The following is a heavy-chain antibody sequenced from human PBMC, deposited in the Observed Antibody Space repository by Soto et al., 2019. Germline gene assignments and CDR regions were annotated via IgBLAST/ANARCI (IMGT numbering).Heavy chain of an antibody. V-gene: IGHV1-18*01. CDR1: GYTFSNDA. D-gene: IGHD1-1*01. CDR3: ARASRSYWNDMMY. Sequence: QVQLVQSGAEVKKPGASVKVSCKASGYTFSNDAITWVRQAPGQGLEWMGWVSAYNGNTNYAQKFKGRVNMNPDTSTSTAYMELSSLRYVDTGVYFCARASRSYWNDMMYWGQGMLVTVSS. J-gene: IGHJ4*02. CDR2: VSAYNGNT.